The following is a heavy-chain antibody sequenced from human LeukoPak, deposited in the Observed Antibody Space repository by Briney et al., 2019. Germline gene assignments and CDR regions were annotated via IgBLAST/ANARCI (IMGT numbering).Heavy chain of an antibody. D-gene: IGHD5-18*01. CDR3: ARSIRGYSYVLDY. Sequence: GGSLRLSCAASGFTFEDYAMHWVRQAPGKGLEWVSGINWNSASTGYADSVKGRFTISRDNVMFSLYLQMNRLRAEDTAMYYCARSIRGYSYVLDYWGQGTRVTVSS. V-gene: IGHV3-9*01. CDR2: INWNSAST. J-gene: IGHJ4*02. CDR1: GFTFEDYA.